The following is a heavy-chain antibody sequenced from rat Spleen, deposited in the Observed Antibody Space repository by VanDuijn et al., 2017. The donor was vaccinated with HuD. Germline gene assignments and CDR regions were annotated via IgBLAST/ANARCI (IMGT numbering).Heavy chain of an antibody. CDR1: GFTFSDYY. CDR2: ISSDGGRN. D-gene: IGHD1-4*01. J-gene: IGHJ3*01. Sequence: EVQLVESDGGLVQPGRSLKLSCAASGFTFSDYYMAWVRQAPTKGLEWVATISSDGGRNFYRDSVKGRFTISRDNAKTTLYLQMDRLRSEDTATYYCTRHDDPGVITNWFAYWGQGTLVTVSS. V-gene: IGHV5-29*01. CDR3: TRHDDPGVITNWFAY.